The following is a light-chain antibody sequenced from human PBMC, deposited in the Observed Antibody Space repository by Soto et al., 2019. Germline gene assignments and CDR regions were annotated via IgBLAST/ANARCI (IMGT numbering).Light chain of an antibody. CDR1: QSVSSSY. Sequence: EVVLTQSPGTLALSRGERATLSCRASQSVSSSYLAWYQHRPGQAPRLLIFGASSRATGIPDRFSGTGSGTDCTLTISRLEPEDFAVYYCQQYGNSPWTFGQGTKVEIK. CDR3: QQYGNSPWT. CDR2: GAS. V-gene: IGKV3-20*01. J-gene: IGKJ1*01.